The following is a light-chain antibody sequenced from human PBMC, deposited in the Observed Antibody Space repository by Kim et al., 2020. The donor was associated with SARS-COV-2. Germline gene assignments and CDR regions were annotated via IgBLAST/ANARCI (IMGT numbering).Light chain of an antibody. Sequence: DIQMTQSPSSLSASVGDRVTITCQASQTISDYLNWYKQKPGKAPELLTSGASSLRSGVPSRFSGSGSGTEFTLTIRNLQREDFATYYCQQTYSLPYTFGRGTKLEI. J-gene: IGKJ2*01. CDR1: QTISDY. V-gene: IGKV1-39*01. CDR2: GAS. CDR3: QQTYSLPYT.